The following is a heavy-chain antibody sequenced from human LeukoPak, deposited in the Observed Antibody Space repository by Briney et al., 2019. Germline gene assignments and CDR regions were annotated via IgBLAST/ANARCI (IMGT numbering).Heavy chain of an antibody. V-gene: IGHV1-8*03. CDR2: MNPNSGNT. Sequence: ASVKVSCKASGYTFTSYDINWVRQATGQGLEWMGRMNPNSGNTGYAQKFQGRVTITRNTSISTAYMELSSLRSEDTAVYYCARGRSYGPHNNWFDPWGQGTLVTVSS. CDR1: GYTFTSYD. CDR3: ARGRSYGPHNNWFDP. J-gene: IGHJ5*02. D-gene: IGHD5-18*01.